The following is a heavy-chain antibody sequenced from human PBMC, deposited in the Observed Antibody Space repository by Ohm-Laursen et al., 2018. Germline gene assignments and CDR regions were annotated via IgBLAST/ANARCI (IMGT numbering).Heavy chain of an antibody. CDR3: AKDAATVTASYFHD. J-gene: IGHJ4*02. D-gene: IGHD2-21*02. CDR1: GFTFTDYA. CDR2: IGTTGNT. Sequence: LSLTCAASGFTFTDYAMNWVRQAPGKGLEWVSTIGTTGNTYYIDSVRGRFTISRDNSKKTVYLQMDSLSADDTALYYCAKDAATVTASYFHDWGRGTLVTVSS. V-gene: IGHV3-23*01.